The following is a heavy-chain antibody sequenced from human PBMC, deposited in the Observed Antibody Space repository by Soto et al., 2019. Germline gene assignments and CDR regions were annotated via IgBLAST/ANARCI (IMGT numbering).Heavy chain of an antibody. V-gene: IGHV4-30-4*01. Sequence: PSETLSLTCTVSGGSISSGDYYWSWIRQPPGKGLEWIGYIYYSGSTHYNPSLKSRVTISVDTSKNQFSLKLSSVTAADTAVYYCARGKWELLFDYWGQGTLVTVSS. D-gene: IGHD1-26*01. CDR3: ARGKWELLFDY. CDR1: GGSISSGDYY. CDR2: IYYSGST. J-gene: IGHJ4*02.